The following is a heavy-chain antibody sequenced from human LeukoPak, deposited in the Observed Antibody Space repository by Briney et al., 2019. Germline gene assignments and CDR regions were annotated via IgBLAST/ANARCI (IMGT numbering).Heavy chain of an antibody. CDR2: IYSGGST. Sequence: GGSLRLSCAASGFTVNSNYMSWVRQAPGKGLEWVSVIYSGGSTYYADSLKGRFTISRDNSKNTLYLQMNSLRAEDTAVYYCARMYSSSWYMSHWYFDLWGRGTLVTVSS. D-gene: IGHD6-13*01. J-gene: IGHJ2*01. CDR1: GFTVNSNY. CDR3: ARMYSSSWYMSHWYFDL. V-gene: IGHV3-53*01.